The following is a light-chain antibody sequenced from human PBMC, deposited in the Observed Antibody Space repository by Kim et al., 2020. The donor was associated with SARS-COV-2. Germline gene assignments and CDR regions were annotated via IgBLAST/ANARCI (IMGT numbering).Light chain of an antibody. CDR2: WAS. Sequence: RATINCKSSQSILYSSNNKNYLAWYQQKPGQPPKLLISWASIRESGVPDRFSGGGSGTDFTLTISSLQAEDVAVYYCQQYYAVPYTFGQGTNWRS. CDR1: QSILYSSNNKNY. J-gene: IGKJ2*01. CDR3: QQYYAVPYT. V-gene: IGKV4-1*01.